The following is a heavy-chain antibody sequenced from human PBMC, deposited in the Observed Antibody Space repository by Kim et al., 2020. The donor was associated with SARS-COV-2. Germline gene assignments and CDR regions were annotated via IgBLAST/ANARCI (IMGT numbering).Heavy chain of an antibody. CDR1: GFTFSSYA. CDR3: AKHFPGDQWRTFDF. CDR2: ISGSGDIT. D-gene: IGHD6-19*01. J-gene: IGHJ4*02. V-gene: IGHV3-23*01. Sequence: GGSLRLSCAASGFTFSSYAMSWVRQAPGKGLEWVSYISGSGDITNYIDSVKGRFTISRDNSQNTLYVQMNSLRAEDTAVYYCAKHFPGDQWRTFDFWGQ.